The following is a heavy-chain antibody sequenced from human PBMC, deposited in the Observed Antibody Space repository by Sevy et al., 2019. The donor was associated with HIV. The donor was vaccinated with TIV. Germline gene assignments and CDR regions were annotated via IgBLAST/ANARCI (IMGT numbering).Heavy chain of an antibody. V-gene: IGHV4-34*01. CDR3: ARSPPVVVVPGAPSWFDP. J-gene: IGHJ5*02. D-gene: IGHD2-2*01. Sequence: SQTLSLTCAVHGGSFSGYYWSWIRQPPGKGLEWIGEINHSGSTNYNPSLKSRVTISVDTSKKQFSLKLSSVTAADTAVYYCARSPPVVVVPGAPSWFDPWGQGTMVTVSS. CDR1: GGSFSGYY. CDR2: INHSGST.